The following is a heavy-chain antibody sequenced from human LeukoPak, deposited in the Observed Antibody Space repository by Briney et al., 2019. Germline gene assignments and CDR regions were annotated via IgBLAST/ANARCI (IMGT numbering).Heavy chain of an antibody. CDR1: GYTFAAYY. Sequence: ASVKVSRKGSGYTFAAYYMHWVRQAPGQGLEWMGWISLSTGGTNYAQKFQGRVTMTRDTSISTAYMELSSLKSDDTAVYYCASADRMDVWGKGTTVTVSS. CDR3: ASADRMDV. CDR2: ISLSTGGT. J-gene: IGHJ6*03. V-gene: IGHV1-2*02.